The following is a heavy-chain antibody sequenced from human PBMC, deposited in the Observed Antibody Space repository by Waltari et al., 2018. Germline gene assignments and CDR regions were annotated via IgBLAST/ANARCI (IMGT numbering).Heavy chain of an antibody. J-gene: IGHJ4*02. D-gene: IGHD4-17*01. Sequence: QLQLQESGPGLVKPSETLSLTCTVSGGSISSSSYYWGWIRPPPGKGLEWIGIIYYSGSTYYNPSLKSRVTISVDTSKNQFSLKLSSVTAADTAVYYCAKQENDYGDYLFDYWGQGTLVTVSS. CDR1: GGSISSSSYY. V-gene: IGHV4-39*01. CDR2: IYYSGST. CDR3: AKQENDYGDYLFDY.